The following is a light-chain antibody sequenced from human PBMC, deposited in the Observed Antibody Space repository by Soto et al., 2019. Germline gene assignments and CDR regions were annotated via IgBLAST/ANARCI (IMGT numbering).Light chain of an antibody. CDR2: DAS. Sequence: DIQVTQSPSSLPASVGDRVTITCQASQDISNYLNWYQQKPGKAPELLINDASNLEMGVPSRFSGVGSGTDFTFTISSLRPEDIATYFCQQYDSLPITFGQGTKVDNK. CDR3: QQYDSLPIT. V-gene: IGKV1-33*01. J-gene: IGKJ1*01. CDR1: QDISNY.